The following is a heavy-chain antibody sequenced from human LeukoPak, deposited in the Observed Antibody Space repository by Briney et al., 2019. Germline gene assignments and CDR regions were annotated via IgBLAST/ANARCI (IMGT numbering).Heavy chain of an antibody. Sequence: TGGSLRLSCAASRFTFSTYWMHWVRQAPGKGLVWVSRINSDGSSTGYADSVKGRFTISRDNAKNSLFLQMNSLRAEDTAVYYCARFALKTPPTDWGQGTLVTVSS. J-gene: IGHJ4*02. CDR2: INSDGSST. V-gene: IGHV3-74*01. CDR1: RFTFSTYW. CDR3: ARFALKTPPTD.